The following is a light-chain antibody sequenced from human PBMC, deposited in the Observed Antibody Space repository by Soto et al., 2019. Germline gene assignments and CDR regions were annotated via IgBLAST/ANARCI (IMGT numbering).Light chain of an antibody. Sequence: DIVLTQSPATLSLSPGERDTLSCRTSQSVSSYLAWYQQKPGQAPRLLIYDESTRATGIPGRFSGSGSGTEFTLTISSLESEDFAVYYCQQYYTWPSFGQGTRLEIK. CDR3: QQYYTWPS. V-gene: IGKV3-11*01. J-gene: IGKJ5*01. CDR2: DES. CDR1: QSVSSY.